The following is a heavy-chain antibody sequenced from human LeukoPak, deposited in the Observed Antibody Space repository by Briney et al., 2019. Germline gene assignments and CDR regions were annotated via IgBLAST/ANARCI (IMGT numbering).Heavy chain of an antibody. V-gene: IGHV5-51*01. CDR3: ARECGGGDCYSHPYFDY. CDR1: GYSFTNYW. Sequence: GESLKISCKGSGYSFTNYWIGWVRQMPGKGLEWMGIIYPGDSDTRYSPSFQGQVTISADKSISTAYLQWSSLKASDTAMYYCARECGGGDCYSHPYFDYWGQGTLVTVSS. CDR2: IYPGDSDT. D-gene: IGHD2-21*02. J-gene: IGHJ4*02.